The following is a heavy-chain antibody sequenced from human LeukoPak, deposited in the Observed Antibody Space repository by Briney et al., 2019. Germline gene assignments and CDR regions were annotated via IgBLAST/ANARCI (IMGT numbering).Heavy chain of an antibody. J-gene: IGHJ6*02. CDR1: GGSISSYY. V-gene: IGHV4-4*07. CDR2: IYTSGST. D-gene: IGHD3-3*01. CDR3: ARGRDFWSGYHYYYGMDV. Sequence: SETLSLTCTVSGGSISSYYWSWIRQPAGQGLEWIGRIYTSGSTNYNPSLKSRVTMSVDTSKNQFSLKLSSVTAADTAVYYCARGRDFWSGYHYYYGMDVWGQGTTVTVSS.